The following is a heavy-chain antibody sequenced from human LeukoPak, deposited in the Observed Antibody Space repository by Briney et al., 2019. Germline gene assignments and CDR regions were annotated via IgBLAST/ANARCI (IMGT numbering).Heavy chain of an antibody. CDR2: IYYSGST. CDR1: GGSISSGGYY. J-gene: IGHJ6*02. V-gene: IGHV4-31*03. Sequence: SQTLSLTCTVSGGSISSGGYYWSWIRQHPGKGLEWIGYIYYSGSTYYNPSLKSRVTISVDTSKNQFSLKLSSVTAADTAVYYCARGAVAGTFYYYYGMDVWGQGTTVTVSS. CDR3: ARGAVAGTFYYYYGMDV. D-gene: IGHD6-19*01.